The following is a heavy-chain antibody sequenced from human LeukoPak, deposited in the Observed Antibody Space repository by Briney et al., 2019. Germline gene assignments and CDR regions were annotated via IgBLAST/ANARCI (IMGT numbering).Heavy chain of an antibody. CDR3: AREDWLLGEIDY. CDR1: GGSFSGYY. Sequence: SETLSLTCAVYGGSFSGYYWSWIRQPAGKGLEWIGRIYTSGSTNYNPSLKSRVTISVDTSKNQFSLKLSSVTAADTAVYYCAREDWLLGEIDYWGQGTLVTVSS. CDR2: IYTSGST. D-gene: IGHD3/OR15-3a*01. V-gene: IGHV4-4*07. J-gene: IGHJ4*02.